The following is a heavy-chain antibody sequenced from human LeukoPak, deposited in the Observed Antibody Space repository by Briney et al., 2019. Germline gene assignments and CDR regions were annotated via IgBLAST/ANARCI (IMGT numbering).Heavy chain of an antibody. CDR3: AKQTLWNQVYFDH. V-gene: IGHV3-21*04. Sequence: GGSLRLSCAASGFTFSSYSMNWVRQAPGKGLEWVSSISSSSSYIYYADSVKGRFTISRDNAKNSLYLQMNSLRAEDTAVYYCAKQTLWNQVYFDHWGQGTLVTVSS. CDR1: GFTFSSYS. J-gene: IGHJ4*02. CDR2: ISSSSSYI. D-gene: IGHD1-14*01.